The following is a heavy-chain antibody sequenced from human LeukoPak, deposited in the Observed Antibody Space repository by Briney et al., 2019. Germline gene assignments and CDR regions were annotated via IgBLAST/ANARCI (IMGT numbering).Heavy chain of an antibody. J-gene: IGHJ5*02. V-gene: IGHV1-69*01. CDR1: GGTFSSYA. D-gene: IGHD3-22*01. CDR2: IIPIFGTA. Sequence: GSSVKVSCKASGGTFSSYAISWVRQAPGQGLEWMGGIIPIFGTANYTQKFQGRVTITADESTSTAYMELSSLRSEDTAVYHGARDQTNYYDSSGYSSWGQGTLVTVSS. CDR3: ARDQTNYYDSSGYSS.